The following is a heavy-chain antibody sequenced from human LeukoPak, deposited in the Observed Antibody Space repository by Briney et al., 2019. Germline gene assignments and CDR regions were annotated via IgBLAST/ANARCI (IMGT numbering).Heavy chain of an antibody. D-gene: IGHD5-12*01. Sequence: GGSLRLSCAASGFTFSSYAMSWVRQAPGKGLEWVSAISGSGGSTYYADSVKGRFTISRDNSKNTLYLQMNSLRAEDTAVYYCAKDLAGGGGYGYYYYYYGMDVWGQGTTVTVSS. CDR1: GFTFSSYA. V-gene: IGHV3-23*01. CDR3: AKDLAGGGGYGYYYYYYGMDV. J-gene: IGHJ6*02. CDR2: ISGSGGST.